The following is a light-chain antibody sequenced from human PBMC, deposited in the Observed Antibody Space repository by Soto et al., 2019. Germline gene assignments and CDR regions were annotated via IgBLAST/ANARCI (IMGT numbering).Light chain of an antibody. CDR1: SSNIGNNA. CDR2: FDD. CDR3: AAWDDSLNGPV. V-gene: IGLV1-36*01. J-gene: IGLJ3*02. Sequence: QSVLTQPPSVSAAPRQRVTISCSGSSSNIGNNAVNRYQQLPGKAPKLLIHFDDRVPSGVSDRFSGSKSGTSASLAISGLQSEDEADYYCAAWDDSLNGPVFGGGTKVTVL.